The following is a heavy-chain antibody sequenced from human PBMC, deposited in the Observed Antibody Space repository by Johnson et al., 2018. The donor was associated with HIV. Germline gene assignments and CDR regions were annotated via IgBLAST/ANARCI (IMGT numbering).Heavy chain of an antibody. CDR1: GFTFSNAW. CDR2: IKSKTDGGTT. J-gene: IGHJ3*02. D-gene: IGHD3-22*01. V-gene: IGHV3-15*05. Sequence: VQLVESGGGLVKPGGSLRLSCAASGFTFSNAWMSWVRQAPGTGLEWVGRIKSKTDGGTTDYAAPVKGRFTISRDNSNNTLYLQMSSLRVEDTAVYVCARGRISMTVVDLRGGGFDIWGQGTKVTVSS. CDR3: ARGRISMTVVDLRGGGFDI.